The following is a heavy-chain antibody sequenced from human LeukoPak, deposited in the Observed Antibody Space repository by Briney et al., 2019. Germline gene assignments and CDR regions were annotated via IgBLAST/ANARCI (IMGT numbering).Heavy chain of an antibody. CDR3: AREGGTRWYADFWSGYYSPLGSSYGMDV. CDR2: ISAYNGNT. V-gene: IGHV1-18*01. Sequence: GESLKISCKASGYTFTSYGISWVRQAPGQGLEWMGWISAYNGNTNYAQKLQGRVTMTTDTSTSTAYMELRSLRSDDTAVYYCAREGGTRWYADFWSGYYSPLGSSYGMDVWGQGATVTVSS. J-gene: IGHJ6*02. D-gene: IGHD3-3*01. CDR1: GYTFTSYG.